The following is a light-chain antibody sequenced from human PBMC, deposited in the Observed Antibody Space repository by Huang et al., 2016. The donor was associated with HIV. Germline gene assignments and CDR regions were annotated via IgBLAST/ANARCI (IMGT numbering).Light chain of an antibody. CDR1: QSVSSSY. V-gene: IGKV3-20*01. CDR3: QQYGSSPPAFT. J-gene: IGKJ3*01. Sequence: EIVLTQSPGTLSLSPGERATLSCRASQSVSSSYLAWYQQKPGQAPRLLIYGASSRATGIPDRFSGSGSGTDFTRTISRLEPEDFAVYYCQQYGSSPPAFTFGPGTKVDIK. CDR2: GAS.